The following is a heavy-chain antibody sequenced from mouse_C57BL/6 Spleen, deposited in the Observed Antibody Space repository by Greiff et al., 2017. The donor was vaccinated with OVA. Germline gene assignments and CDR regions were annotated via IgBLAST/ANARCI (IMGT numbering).Heavy chain of an antibody. D-gene: IGHD2-4*01. CDR1: GYTFTSYW. J-gene: IGHJ2*01. CDR2: IDPSDSYT. CDR3: ASKGRGYYDYDDY. Sequence: QVQLQQPGAELVKPGASVKLSCKASGYTFTSYWMQWVKQRPGQGLEWIGEIDPSDSYTNYNQKFKGKATLTVDTSSSTAYMQLSSLTSEDSAVYYCASKGRGYYDYDDYWGQGTTLTVSS. V-gene: IGHV1-50*01.